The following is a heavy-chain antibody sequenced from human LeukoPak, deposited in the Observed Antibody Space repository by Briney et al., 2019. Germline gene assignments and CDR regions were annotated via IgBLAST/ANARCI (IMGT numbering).Heavy chain of an antibody. D-gene: IGHD6-13*01. V-gene: IGHV4-38-2*01. CDR3: ARHSIAAGGRHWFDP. J-gene: IGHJ5*02. Sequence: SETLSLTCAVSGYSISSGYYWGWIRQPPGKGLEWIGNIYHSGSTYYNPSLKSRVNISVDTSKNQFSLKLNSVTAADTVVYYCARHSIAAGGRHWFDPWGQGTLVTVSS. CDR1: GYSISSGYY. CDR2: IYHSGST.